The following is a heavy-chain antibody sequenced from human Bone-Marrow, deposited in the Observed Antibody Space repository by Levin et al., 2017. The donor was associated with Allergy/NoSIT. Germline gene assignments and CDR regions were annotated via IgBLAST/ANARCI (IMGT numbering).Heavy chain of an antibody. V-gene: IGHV4-59*08. Sequence: SQTLSLTCTVSGGSISSSYWSWIRQPPGKGLEWIGYIYYSGSTNYSPSLKSRVTISVDTSKNQFSLKLSSVTAADTAVYYCARGYGYSSGNFDYWGQGALVTVSS. CDR3: ARGYGYSSGNFDY. J-gene: IGHJ4*02. CDR1: GGSISSSY. D-gene: IGHD5-18*01. CDR2: IYYSGST.